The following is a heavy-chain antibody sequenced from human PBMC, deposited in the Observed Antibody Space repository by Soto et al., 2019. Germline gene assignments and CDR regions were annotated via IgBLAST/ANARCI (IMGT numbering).Heavy chain of an antibody. V-gene: IGHV1-2*02. CDR2: INPNNGGT. Sequence: QVQLVQSGAEVKKPGASVKVSCKASGYIFFGSYIHWVRQAPGQGLEWMGWINPNNGGTGSAQKFQGRITMTGDTSISTAYVELSRLRSDDTGVYYCARGGRSLHGNYHFGMDVWGQGTTVTVSS. CDR3: ARGGRSLHGNYHFGMDV. D-gene: IGHD2-15*01. CDR1: GYIFFGSY. J-gene: IGHJ6*02.